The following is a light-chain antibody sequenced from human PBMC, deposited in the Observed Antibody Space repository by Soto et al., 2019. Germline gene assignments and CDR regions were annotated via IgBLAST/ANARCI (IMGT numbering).Light chain of an antibody. J-gene: IGKJ4*01. Sequence: EIVMTQSPATLSVSPGERATLSCRASQSVSSNLAWYQQKPGQAPRLLIYGASTRATGIPARFSGGGSGTEFTLTISSLQSEDFAVYYCQQYNNWPSLTFGGGTRWIS. CDR1: QSVSSN. CDR3: QQYNNWPSLT. V-gene: IGKV3-15*01. CDR2: GAS.